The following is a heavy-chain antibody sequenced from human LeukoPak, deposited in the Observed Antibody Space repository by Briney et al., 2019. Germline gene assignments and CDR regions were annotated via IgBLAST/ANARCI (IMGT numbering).Heavy chain of an antibody. Sequence: PGGSLRLSCAASGFTFSSYAMHWVRQAPGKGLEWVSGISWNSGSIGYADSVKGRFTISRDNAKNSLYLQMDSLRAEDTALYYCAKDFHSSGWYFDYWGQGTLVTVSS. CDR1: GFTFSSYA. J-gene: IGHJ4*02. V-gene: IGHV3-9*01. CDR3: AKDFHSSGWYFDY. CDR2: ISWNSGSI. D-gene: IGHD6-19*01.